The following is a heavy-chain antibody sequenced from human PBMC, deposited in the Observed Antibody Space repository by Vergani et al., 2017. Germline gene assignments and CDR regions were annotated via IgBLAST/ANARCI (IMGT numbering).Heavy chain of an antibody. Sequence: QLQLQESGPGLVKPSETLSLTCTVSGGSISSSSYYWGWIRQPPGKGLEWIGSIYYSGSTYYNPSLKDRVTISVDTSKNQFSLKLSSVTAADTAGYYCSRRRPAREFDYWGQGTLVTVSS. D-gene: IGHD6-6*01. CDR2: IYYSGST. CDR3: SRRRPAREFDY. J-gene: IGHJ4*02. CDR1: GGSISSSSYY. V-gene: IGHV4-39*01.